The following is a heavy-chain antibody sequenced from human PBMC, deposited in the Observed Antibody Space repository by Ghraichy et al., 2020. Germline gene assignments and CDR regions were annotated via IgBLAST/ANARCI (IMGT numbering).Heavy chain of an antibody. J-gene: IGHJ4*02. V-gene: IGHV3-7*01. Sequence: GGSLRLSCAASGFTFSTYWMSWVRQAPGKGLEWVANINQGVSEKYSADSVKGRFTISRDNAKNSLYLQMNSLRAEDTAVYYCARAPTLITIFGVAPYSFDYWGQGTLVTVSS. D-gene: IGHD3-3*01. CDR3: ARAPTLITIFGVAPYSFDY. CDR1: GFTFSTYW. CDR2: INQGVSEK.